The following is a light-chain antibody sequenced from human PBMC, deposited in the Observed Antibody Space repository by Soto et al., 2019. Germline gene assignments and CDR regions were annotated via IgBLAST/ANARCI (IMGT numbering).Light chain of an antibody. Sequence: DIPMTQSPSSLSASVGDRVTITCRASQRISNHLNWYQQKPGKAPKLLIYAAITLQSGVPSRFSGSGSETDFTLTITSLQPEDFATYYCQQSYNSHTFGQGTKLEIK. CDR3: QQSYNSHT. J-gene: IGKJ2*01. V-gene: IGKV1-39*01. CDR1: QRISNH. CDR2: AAI.